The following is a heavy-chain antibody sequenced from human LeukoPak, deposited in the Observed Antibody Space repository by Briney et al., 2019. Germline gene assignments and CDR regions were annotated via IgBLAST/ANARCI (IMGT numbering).Heavy chain of an antibody. J-gene: IGHJ4*02. D-gene: IGHD6-19*01. Sequence: PGGSLRLPCAASGFSFSNYGLSWVRQAPGKGLEWVSTINWNGGSTGYADSVKGRFTISRDNAKNSLYLQMNSLRAEDTALYYCARVSDISVAAYFDYWGQGTLVTVSS. CDR3: ARVSDISVAAYFDY. CDR1: GFSFSNYG. V-gene: IGHV3-20*04. CDR2: INWNGGST.